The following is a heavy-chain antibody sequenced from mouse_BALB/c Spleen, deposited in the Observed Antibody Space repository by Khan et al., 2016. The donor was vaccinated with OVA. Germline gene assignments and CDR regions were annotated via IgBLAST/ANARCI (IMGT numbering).Heavy chain of an antibody. J-gene: IGHJ3*01. CDR3: ARKDYDDYDPFPY. CDR1: GYSITSEYT. V-gene: IGHV3-2*02. Sequence: EVQLLETGPGLVKPSQSLSLTCTVTGYSITSEYTWNWIRKFPGNKLEWMGFISYSGNTRYNPSLKSRISITRDTSKNQFFLQLNSVTSEDTATYYFARKDYDDYDPFPYWGQGTLVTVSA. CDR2: ISYSGNT. D-gene: IGHD2-4*01.